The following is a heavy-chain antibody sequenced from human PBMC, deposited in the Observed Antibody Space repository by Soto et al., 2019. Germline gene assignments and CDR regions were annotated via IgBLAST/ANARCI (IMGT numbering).Heavy chain of an antibody. J-gene: IGHJ6*03. CDR2: IYYSGST. CDR3: GRLGGYDYRTWRYYYYMDV. Sequence: PSETLSLTCTVSGVSISSYYWRWIRQPPGKGLEWIGYIYYSGSTNYNPSLKSRFTISLDTSKNQFSLQLSSVTAADTAVYYCGRLGGYDYRTWRYYYYMDVWGQGTTVTVSS. D-gene: IGHD5-12*01. CDR1: GVSISSYY. V-gene: IGHV4-59*08.